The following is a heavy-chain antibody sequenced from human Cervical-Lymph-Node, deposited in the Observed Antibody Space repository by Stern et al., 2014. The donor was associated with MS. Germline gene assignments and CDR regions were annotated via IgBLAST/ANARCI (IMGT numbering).Heavy chain of an antibody. J-gene: IGHJ4*02. CDR3: ARGGRWEPDFDY. Sequence: QVQLQESGPGLVKPSETLSLTCTVSGCSVSGYYWSWIRQPPGKGLELIGYIYYSGTTNYNPSLKSRLAMSLDTSKNQFSLKLNSVTAADTAVYYCARGGRWEPDFDYWGQGTLVTVSS. D-gene: IGHD1-26*01. V-gene: IGHV4-59*02. CDR2: IYYSGTT. CDR1: GCSVSGYY.